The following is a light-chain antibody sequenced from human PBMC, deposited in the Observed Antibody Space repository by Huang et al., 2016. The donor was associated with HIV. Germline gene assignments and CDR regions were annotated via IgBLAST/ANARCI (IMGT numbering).Light chain of an antibody. CDR1: RNLTNSQ. CDR2: GAS. V-gene: IGKV3-20*01. CDR3: QQYDTFS. J-gene: IGKJ2*01. Sequence: EVVLTQSPGILSLPAGERASLSCRASRNLTNSQLAWYQQKVGQPPRLLVFGASTRVSGVPERFTGGGSGRDFTLSTSGLEPDDFATYYCQQYDTFSFGQGTRLE.